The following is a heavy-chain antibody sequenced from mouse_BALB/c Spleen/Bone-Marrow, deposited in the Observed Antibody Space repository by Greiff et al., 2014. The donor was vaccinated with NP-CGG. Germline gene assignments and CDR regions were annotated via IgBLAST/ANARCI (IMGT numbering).Heavy chain of an antibody. CDR3: ARRGTMITAGPFAY. V-gene: IGHV5-17*02. Sequence: DVMLVESGGGLVQPGGSRKLSCAASGFTFSSFGMHWIRQAPEKGLEWVAYISSGSNTIYYEDTVKGRFTISRDNPKKTLLLQMTSLRSEDTAMYYCARRGTMITAGPFAYWGQGTLVTVSA. D-gene: IGHD2-4*01. CDR2: ISSGSNTI. J-gene: IGHJ3*01. CDR1: GFTFSSFG.